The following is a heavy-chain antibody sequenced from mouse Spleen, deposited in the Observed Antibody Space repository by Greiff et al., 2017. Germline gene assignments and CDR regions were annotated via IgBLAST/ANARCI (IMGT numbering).Heavy chain of an antibody. CDR3: ARGNSLLRPFDY. Sequence: QVQLQQSGAELVRPGTSVKLSCKASGYTFTSYWMHWVKQRPGQGLEWIGVIDPSDSYTNYNQKFKGKATLTVDTSSSTAYMQLSSLTSEDSAVYYCARGNSLLRPFDYWGQGTTLTVSS. D-gene: IGHD1-2*01. CDR2: IDPSDSYT. CDR1: GYTFTSYW. V-gene: IGHV1-59*01. J-gene: IGHJ2*01.